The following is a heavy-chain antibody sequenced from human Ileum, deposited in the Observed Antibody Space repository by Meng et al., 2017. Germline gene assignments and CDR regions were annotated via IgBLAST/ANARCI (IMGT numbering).Heavy chain of an antibody. J-gene: IGHJ4*02. CDR2: ITYGGTT. V-gene: IGHV3-23*01. CDR1: GFTFSAYG. CDR3: ANWGGLGH. D-gene: IGHD3-16*01. Sequence: EVQLLESGGGVVQPGGSLRLSCVASGFTFSAYGMNWARQAPGKGLEWVSGITYGGTTFYADSAKGRFTISRDNSKNTVFLQMNSLRADDTAVYYCANWGGLGHWGQGVLVTVSS.